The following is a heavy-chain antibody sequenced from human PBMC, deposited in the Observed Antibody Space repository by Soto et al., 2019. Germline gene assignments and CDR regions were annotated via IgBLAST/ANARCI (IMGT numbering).Heavy chain of an antibody. CDR2: IIPIFGTA. CDR3: AREQRTVTTSFDY. V-gene: IGHV1-69*13. CDR1: GGTFSSYA. D-gene: IGHD4-17*01. J-gene: IGHJ4*02. Sequence: ASVKVSCKASGGTFSSYAISWVRQAPGQGLEWMGGIIPIFGTANYAQKFQGRVTITADESTSTAYMELSSLRSEDTAVYYCAREQRTVTTSFDYWGQGTLVTVSS.